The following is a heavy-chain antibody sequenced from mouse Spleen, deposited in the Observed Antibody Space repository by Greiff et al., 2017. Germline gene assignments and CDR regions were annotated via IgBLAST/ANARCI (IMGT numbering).Heavy chain of an antibody. D-gene: IGHD2-1*01. J-gene: IGHJ3*01. CDR2: IYPRSGNT. CDR3: ARRSGNYGFAY. V-gene: IGHV1-81*01. CDR1: GYTFTSYG. Sequence: VQLQQSGAELARPGASVKLSCKASGYTFTSYGISWVKQRTGQGLEWIGEIYPRSGNTYYNEKFKGKATLTADKSSSTAYMELRSLTSEDSAVYFCARRSGNYGFAYWGQGTLVTVSA.